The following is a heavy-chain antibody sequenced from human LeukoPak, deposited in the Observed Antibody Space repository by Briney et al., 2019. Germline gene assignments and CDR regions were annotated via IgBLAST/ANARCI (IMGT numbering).Heavy chain of an antibody. V-gene: IGHV4-59*08. CDR1: GGSISSYY. CDR2: IYYSGGT. Sequence: PSETLSLTCTVSGGSISSYYWTWIRQPPGKGLGLEWIGYIYYSGGTNYNPSLKSRVTISIDTSKNQVSLKLSSVTAADTAVCYCARLWDSSSSLDYWGQGTLVTVSS. J-gene: IGHJ4*02. CDR3: ARLWDSSSSLDY. D-gene: IGHD6-6*01.